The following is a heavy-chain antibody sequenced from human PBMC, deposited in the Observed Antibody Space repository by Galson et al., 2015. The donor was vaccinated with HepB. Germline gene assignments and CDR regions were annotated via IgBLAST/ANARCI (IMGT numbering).Heavy chain of an antibody. CDR2: IDPSDSYT. CDR1: GYSFTSYW. D-gene: IGHD5-12*01. V-gene: IGHV5-10-1*01. Sequence: QSGAEVKKPGESLRISCKGSGYSFTSYWISWVRQMPGKGLEWMGRIDPSDSYTNYSPSFQGHVTISADKSISTAYLQWSSLKASDTAMYYCASRDEYSGYGSDDAFDIWGQGTMVTVSS. CDR3: ASRDEYSGYGSDDAFDI. J-gene: IGHJ3*02.